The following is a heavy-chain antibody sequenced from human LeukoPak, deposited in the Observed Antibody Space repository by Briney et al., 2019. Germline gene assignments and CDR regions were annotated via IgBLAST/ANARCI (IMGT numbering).Heavy chain of an antibody. V-gene: IGHV3-11*04. J-gene: IGHJ3*02. D-gene: IGHD5-24*01. CDR2: ISSSGSTI. CDR3: ARVRDGYNRDAFDI. Sequence: GGSLSLSCAASGFTFSDYYMSWIRQAPGKGLEWVSYISSSGSTIYYADSVKGRFTISRDNAKNSLYLQMNSLRAEDTAVYYCARVRDGYNRDAFDIWGQGTMVTVSS. CDR1: GFTFSDYY.